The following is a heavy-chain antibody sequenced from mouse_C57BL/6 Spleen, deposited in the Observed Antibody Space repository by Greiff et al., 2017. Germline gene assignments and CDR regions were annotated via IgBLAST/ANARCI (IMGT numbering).Heavy chain of an antibody. J-gene: IGHJ4*01. V-gene: IGHV1-76*01. CDR2: IYPGSGNT. Sequence: VQLQQSGAELVRPGASVKLSCKASGYTFTDYYINWVKQRPGQGLEWIARIYPGSGNTYYNEKFKGKATLTAEKSSSTAYMQLSSLTSEDSAVYFCARSEDWAMDYWGQGTSVTVSS. CDR1: GYTFTDYY. D-gene: IGHD4-1*01. CDR3: ARSEDWAMDY.